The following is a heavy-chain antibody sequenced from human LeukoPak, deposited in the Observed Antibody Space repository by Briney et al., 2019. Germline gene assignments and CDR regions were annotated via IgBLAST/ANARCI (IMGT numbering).Heavy chain of an antibody. CDR1: GGTFSSYA. CDR2: IIPIFGTA. Sequence: SVKVSCKASGGTFSSYAISWVRQAPGQGLEWMGGIIPIFGTANNAQKFQGRVTFTTDESTNTAYMELSSLRSEDTAVYYCARGGIVVVPAALDLRDAFDIWGQGTMVTVSS. J-gene: IGHJ3*02. D-gene: IGHD2-2*01. V-gene: IGHV1-69*05. CDR3: ARGGIVVVPAALDLRDAFDI.